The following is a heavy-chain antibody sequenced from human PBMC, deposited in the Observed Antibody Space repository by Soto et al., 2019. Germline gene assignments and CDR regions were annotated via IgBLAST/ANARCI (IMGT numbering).Heavy chain of an antibody. CDR3: ARELYDFWSGTNTHYYSYYYGMDV. V-gene: IGHV1-46*01. J-gene: IGHJ6*01. Sequence: ASVKVSCKASGYTFTSYYMHWVRQAPGQGLEWMGIINPSGGSTSYAQKFQGRVTMTRDTSTSTVYMELSSLRSEDTAVYYCARELYDFWSGTNTHYYSYYYGMDVWGQGTTVTVSS. D-gene: IGHD3-3*01. CDR1: GYTFTSYY. CDR2: INPSGGST.